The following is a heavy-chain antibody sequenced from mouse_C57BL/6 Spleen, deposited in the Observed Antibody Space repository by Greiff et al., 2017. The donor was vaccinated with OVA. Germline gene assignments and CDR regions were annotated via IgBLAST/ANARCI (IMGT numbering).Heavy chain of an antibody. Sequence: VQLQQSGPELVKPGASVKISCKASGYAFSSSWMNWVKQRPGKGLEWIGRIYPGDGDTNYNGKFKGKATLTADKSSSTAYMQLSSLTSEDSAVYFCARVGGLLPYAMDYWGQGTSVTVSS. V-gene: IGHV1-82*01. D-gene: IGHD2-3*01. CDR1: GYAFSSSW. J-gene: IGHJ4*01. CDR3: ARVGGLLPYAMDY. CDR2: IYPGDGDT.